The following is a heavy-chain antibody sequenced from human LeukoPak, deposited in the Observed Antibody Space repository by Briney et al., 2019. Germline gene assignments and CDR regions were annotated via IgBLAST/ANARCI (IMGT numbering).Heavy chain of an antibody. CDR2: ISYDGSKK. Sequence: GGSLRLSCAASGFTFSSYGMHWVRQAPGKGLEWVAVISYDGSKKYYADSVKGRFTISRDNSKNTLYLQMNSLRAEDTAVYYCAKDRHVDDHLTGSPSDYWGQGTLVTVSS. D-gene: IGHD3-9*01. CDR1: GFTFSSYG. J-gene: IGHJ4*02. CDR3: AKDRHVDDHLTGSPSDY. V-gene: IGHV3-30*18.